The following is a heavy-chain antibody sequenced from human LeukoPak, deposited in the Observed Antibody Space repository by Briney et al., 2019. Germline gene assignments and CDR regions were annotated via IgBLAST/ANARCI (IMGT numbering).Heavy chain of an antibody. CDR1: GFTFSSYG. J-gene: IGHJ4*02. CDR3: AKDFISIAAAGTVDY. CDR2: ISYDGSNK. D-gene: IGHD6-13*01. V-gene: IGHV3-30*18. Sequence: PGGSLRLSCAASGFTFSSYGMHWVRQAPGKGLEWVAVISYDGSNKYYADSVKGRFTISRDNSKNTLYLQMSSLRAEDTAVYCCAKDFISIAAAGTVDYWGQGTLVTVSS.